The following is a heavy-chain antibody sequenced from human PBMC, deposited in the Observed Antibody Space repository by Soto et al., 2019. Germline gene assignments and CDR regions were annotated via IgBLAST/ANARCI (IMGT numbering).Heavy chain of an antibody. CDR1: GYTFTSYA. D-gene: IGHD3-10*01. CDR3: TRDLGRNYIGH. Sequence: ASVRVSCKASGYTFTSYALHWVRQAPGQRPEWLGWINGGNGNSEYSHNFQGRVTLTRDISATTGYMELSSLRSEDTAVYYCTRDLGRNYIGHWGQGTQVTVAS. V-gene: IGHV1-3*01. J-gene: IGHJ5*02. CDR2: INGGNGNS.